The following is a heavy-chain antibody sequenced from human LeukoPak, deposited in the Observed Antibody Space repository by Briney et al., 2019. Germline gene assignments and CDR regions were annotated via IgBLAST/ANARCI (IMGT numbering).Heavy chain of an antibody. D-gene: IGHD3-10*01. CDR1: GFSVSNNY. V-gene: IGHV3-53*01. Sequence: PGGSLRLSCAASGFSVSNNYMTWVRQAPGKGLEWVSIIYSGGRTYYADSVKGRFTVSRDDSKNTLYLQMNSLRAEDTAVYYCAKAPKLLWFGELLFGFDYWGQGTLVTVSP. CDR2: IYSGGRT. CDR3: AKAPKLLWFGELLFGFDY. J-gene: IGHJ4*02.